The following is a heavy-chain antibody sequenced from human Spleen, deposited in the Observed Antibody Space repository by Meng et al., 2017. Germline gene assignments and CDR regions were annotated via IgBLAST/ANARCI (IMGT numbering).Heavy chain of an antibody. V-gene: IGHV1-2*06. J-gene: IGHJ4*02. CDR1: GYTFTSYD. CDR3: AKALGWGSSPDY. CDR2: INPNSGGT. Sequence: QVPLVQSGAEVKKPGASVKVSCKASGYTFTSYDINWVRQATGQGLEWMGRINPNSGGTNFAQKFQGRVIMTRDTSISTAYMELSSLGFDDTAVYYCAKALGWGSSPDYWGQGILVTVSS. D-gene: IGHD2-21*01.